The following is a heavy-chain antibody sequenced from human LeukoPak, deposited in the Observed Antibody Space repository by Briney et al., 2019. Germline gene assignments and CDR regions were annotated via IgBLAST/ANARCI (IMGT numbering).Heavy chain of an antibody. CDR1: GFRFTFHA. D-gene: IGHD3-22*01. Sequence: GGSLRLSCVASGFRFTFHAMSWVRQAPGRGLEWVAVISYDGSNKYYADSVKGRFTISRDNSKNTLYLQMNSLRAEDTAVYYCARGIYYYDSSGYDDAFDIWGQGTMVTVSS. CDR3: ARGIYYYDSSGYDDAFDI. V-gene: IGHV3-30-3*01. CDR2: ISYDGSNK. J-gene: IGHJ3*02.